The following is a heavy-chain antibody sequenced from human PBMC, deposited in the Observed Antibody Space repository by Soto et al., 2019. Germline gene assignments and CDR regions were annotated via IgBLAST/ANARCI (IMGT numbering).Heavy chain of an antibody. V-gene: IGHV1-3*01. D-gene: IGHD6-19*01. CDR1: GYTFTSYP. CDR2: INAGNGNT. J-gene: IGHJ4*02. Sequence: RASVKLYCKASGYTFTSYPMHWVRQAPGQRLEWMGWINAGNGNTKYSQKFQGRVTITRDTSASTAYMELSSLRSEDTAVYYCGRVRSGTSSGWVYWGQGTLVTVSS. CDR3: GRVRSGTSSGWVY.